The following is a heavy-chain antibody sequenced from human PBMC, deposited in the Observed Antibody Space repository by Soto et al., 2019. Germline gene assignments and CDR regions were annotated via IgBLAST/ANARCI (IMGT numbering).Heavy chain of an antibody. V-gene: IGHV4-39*02. CDR1: GGSVSSSSYY. J-gene: IGHJ4*02. CDR2: VYYSGST. CDR3: ARDQEWLGID. D-gene: IGHD6-19*01. Sequence: SETLSLTCTVSGGSVSSSSYYWGWVRQPPGKGLEWIGSVYYSGSTYYNPSLESRVTISVDKSKNQFSLKLSSVTAADTAVYYCARDQEWLGIDWGQGTLVTVSS.